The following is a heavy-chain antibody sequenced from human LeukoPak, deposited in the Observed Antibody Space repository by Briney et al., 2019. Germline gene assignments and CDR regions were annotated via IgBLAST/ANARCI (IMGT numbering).Heavy chain of an antibody. CDR1: GFIFSSYG. CDR3: AKHDSSSDF. Sequence: AGGSLSLSCAASGFIFSSYGMHWVRQPPGKGREGGAFIRSDGSDKYYTASGKGRFTIFRDNSKNTLYLQMNSLRPEDTAVYYCAKHDSSSDFWGERSLVTVSS. J-gene: IGHJ4*02. V-gene: IGHV3-30*02. D-gene: IGHD3-22*01. CDR2: IRSDGSDK.